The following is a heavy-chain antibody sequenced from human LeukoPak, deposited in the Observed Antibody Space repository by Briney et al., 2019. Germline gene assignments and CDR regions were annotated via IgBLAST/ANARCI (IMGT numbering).Heavy chain of an antibody. CDR2: IKQDGSEK. Sequence: GGSLRLSCAASGFTFSSYWMSWVRQAPGKGLEWVANIKQDGSEKYYVDSVKGRFTISRDNAKNSLDLQMNSLRAEDTAVYYCARVQYQLLWEDAFDIWGQGTMVTVSS. V-gene: IGHV3-7*01. CDR1: GFTFSSYW. D-gene: IGHD2-2*01. J-gene: IGHJ3*02. CDR3: ARVQYQLLWEDAFDI.